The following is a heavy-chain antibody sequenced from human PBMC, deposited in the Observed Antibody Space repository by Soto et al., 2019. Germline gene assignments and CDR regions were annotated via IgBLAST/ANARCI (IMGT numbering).Heavy chain of an antibody. V-gene: IGHV3-23*01. CDR1: GFIFSSYA. CDR2: ISDSGGYI. CDR3: AKGGSSSYRINYFDY. Sequence: PGGSLRLSCAASGFIFSSYAMSWVLQAPGKGLEWVSAISDSGGYIYYADSVKGRFTISRDNSKNMLFLRMNSLRAEDTAVYYCAKGGSSSYRINYFDYWGQGTLVTVSS. J-gene: IGHJ4*02. D-gene: IGHD6-6*01.